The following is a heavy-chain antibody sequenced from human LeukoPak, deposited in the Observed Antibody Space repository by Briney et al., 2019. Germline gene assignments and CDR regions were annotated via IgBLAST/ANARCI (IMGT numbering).Heavy chain of an antibody. CDR1: GGSISSGSYY. J-gene: IGHJ5*02. CDR3: AREGGSYFGNWFDP. Sequence: PSGTLSLTCTVSGGSISSGSYYWSWIRQPAGKGLEWLGRIYTSGSTNYNPSLKSRVTISVDTSKNQFSLKLSSVTAADTAVYYCAREGGSYFGNWFDPWGQGTLVTVSS. D-gene: IGHD1-26*01. V-gene: IGHV4-61*02. CDR2: IYTSGST.